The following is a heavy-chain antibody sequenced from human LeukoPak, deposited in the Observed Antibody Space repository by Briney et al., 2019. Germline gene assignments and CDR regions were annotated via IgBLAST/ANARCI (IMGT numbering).Heavy chain of an antibody. Sequence: SETLSLTCTVSGGSISNYWWSWIRQPPGKGLEWIGYVFDSGGTNYNPSLKGRVTISVDTSKKQISLKLSSVTAADTAVYYCARGYSSSWNYFDYWGQGTLVTVSS. CDR3: ARGYSSSWNYFDY. J-gene: IGHJ4*02. D-gene: IGHD6-13*01. V-gene: IGHV4-59*01. CDR1: GGSISNYW. CDR2: VFDSGGT.